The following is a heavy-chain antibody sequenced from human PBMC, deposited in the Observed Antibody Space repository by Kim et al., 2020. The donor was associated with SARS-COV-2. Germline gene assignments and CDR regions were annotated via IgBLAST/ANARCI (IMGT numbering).Heavy chain of an antibody. CDR3: ARIRGTGTTRSQSYRYYMDV. CDR2: IDWDDDK. J-gene: IGHJ6*03. Sequence: SGPTLVNPTQTLTLTCTFSGFSLLTSGTCVNWIRQPPGKALEWLARIDWDDDKYYNTSLKTRLTISKDTSKNQVVLIMTNMDPVDTATYYCARIRGTGTTRSQSYRYYMDVWGKGTTVTVSS. CDR1: GFSLLTSGTC. V-gene: IGHV2-70*11. D-gene: IGHD1-7*01.